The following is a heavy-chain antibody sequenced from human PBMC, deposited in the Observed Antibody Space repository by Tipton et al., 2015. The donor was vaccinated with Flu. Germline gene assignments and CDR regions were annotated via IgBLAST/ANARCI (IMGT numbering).Heavy chain of an antibody. CDR1: GASVSGSRYY. CDR2: IYDSGRI. D-gene: IGHD3-22*01. V-gene: IGHV4-39*07. J-gene: IGHJ4*02. Sequence: GLVKPSETLSLICTVSGASVSGSRYYWAWIRQAPGKGPECIGTIYDSGRIYYNPSLKSRLIISVDTSKNQFSLRLSTVTAADTARYYCARVGDSSVAYGLGYWGQGTLVTVSS. CDR3: ARVGDSSVAYGLGY.